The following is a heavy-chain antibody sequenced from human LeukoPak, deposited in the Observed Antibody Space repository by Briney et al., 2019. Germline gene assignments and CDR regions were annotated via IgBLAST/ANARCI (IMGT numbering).Heavy chain of an antibody. CDR1: GGSITNYY. CDR3: ARGPGRSDY. CDR2: IYYSGST. V-gene: IGHV4-59*01. Sequence: SETLSLTCTVSGGSITNYYWGWIRQPPGKGLEWIGYIYYSGSTNCNPSLKSRVTISVDTSKNQFSLDLTSVTAADTAVYYCARGPGRSDYWGQGTLVTVSS. J-gene: IGHJ4*02.